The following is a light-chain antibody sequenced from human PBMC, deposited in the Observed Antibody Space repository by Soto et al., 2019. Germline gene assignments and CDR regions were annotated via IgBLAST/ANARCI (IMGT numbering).Light chain of an antibody. V-gene: IGKV1-6*02. J-gene: IGKJ5*01. CDR2: GAS. CDR1: QGIGNA. CDR3: QQRSNWLPIT. Sequence: AIQMTQSPSSLSASFLDMFTISCRSSQGIGNALGWYQQKPGKPPKVLIYGASNLQSGVPPRFCGSGSGTDFTLTISSLEPEDFAVYYCQQRSNWLPITFGQGTRLEIK.